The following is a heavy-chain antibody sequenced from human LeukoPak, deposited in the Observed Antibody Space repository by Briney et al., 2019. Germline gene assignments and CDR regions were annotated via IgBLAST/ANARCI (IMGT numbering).Heavy chain of an antibody. Sequence: KPSETLSLTCTVSGGSISNYYWSWIRQPPGKGLEWIGYIFYTGSTNSNPSLKSRVTISVDTSKNQFSLKLSSVTAADTAVYYCARARGGNHWYCDLWGRGTLVTVSS. CDR1: GGSISNYY. CDR2: IFYTGST. J-gene: IGHJ2*01. D-gene: IGHD4-23*01. CDR3: ARARGGNHWYCDL. V-gene: IGHV4-59*01.